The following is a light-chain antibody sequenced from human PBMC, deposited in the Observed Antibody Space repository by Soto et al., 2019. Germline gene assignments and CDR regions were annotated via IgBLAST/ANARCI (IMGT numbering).Light chain of an antibody. CDR3: QQYNSYPRT. CDR2: GAS. CDR1: QSIRSW. V-gene: IGKV1-5*03. J-gene: IGKJ1*01. Sequence: DIQMTQSPSTLSASIGDRVTITCRASQSIRSWLAWYQQKPGKAPKILIYGASSLESGVPSRFSGSGSGTEFTLTISSLEPDDFATYYCQQYNSYPRTFGRGTKVEIK.